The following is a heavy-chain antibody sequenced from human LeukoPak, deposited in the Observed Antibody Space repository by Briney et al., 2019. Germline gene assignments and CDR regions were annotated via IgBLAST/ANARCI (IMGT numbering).Heavy chain of an antibody. J-gene: IGHJ4*02. V-gene: IGHV3-30*02. Sequence: PGGSLRLSCAASGFTFSSYGMHWVRQAPGKGLEWVAFIRYDGSNKYYADSVRGRFTISRDNSKNTLYLQMNSLRAEDTAVYYCAKDHDFWSGYNGYYFDYWGQGTLVTVSS. D-gene: IGHD3-3*01. CDR3: AKDHDFWSGYNGYYFDY. CDR2: IRYDGSNK. CDR1: GFTFSSYG.